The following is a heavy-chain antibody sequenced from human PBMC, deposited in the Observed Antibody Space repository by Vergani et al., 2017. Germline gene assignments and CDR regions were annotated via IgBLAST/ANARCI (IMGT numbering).Heavy chain of an antibody. V-gene: IGHV1-2*02. CDR2: INTNSGGT. CDR1: GYTFTGYY. Sequence: QVQLVQSGAEVKKPGASVKVSCKASGYTFTGYYMNWVRQAPGQGLEWMGWINTNSGGTNYAQKFQGRVTMTRDTSISTAYMGLSRLRSADTAVYYCARGQLLPTLSVDYWGQGTLVTVSS. CDR3: ARGQLLPTLSVDY. D-gene: IGHD6-19*01. J-gene: IGHJ4*02.